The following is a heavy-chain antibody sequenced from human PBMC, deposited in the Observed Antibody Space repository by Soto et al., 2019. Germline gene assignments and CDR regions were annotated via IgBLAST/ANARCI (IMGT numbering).Heavy chain of an antibody. Sequence: EVHLLESGGGLVQPGGSLRLSCATSGFTFSSYAMSWVRQAPGKGLEWVSGISDAGSSTYYADSVKGRFTISRDNSKNALFLQMSSLRAEDTAVYYCAKFVKVTTVLSAVDIWGQGTMVTVSS. J-gene: IGHJ3*02. CDR2: ISDAGSST. CDR3: AKFVKVTTVLSAVDI. CDR1: GFTFSSYA. V-gene: IGHV3-23*01. D-gene: IGHD2-21*02.